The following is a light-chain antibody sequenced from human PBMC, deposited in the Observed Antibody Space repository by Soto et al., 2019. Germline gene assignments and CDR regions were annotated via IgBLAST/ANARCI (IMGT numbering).Light chain of an antibody. J-gene: IGKJ1*01. Sequence: EIVMRQSPATLSVSPGERATLSCRASQSVSSNLAWYQQKPGQAPRLLIYGASTRATGIPARFSGSGSGTEFTLTISSLQSEDVAVYYCQQYNNWPPWTFGQGTRV. CDR1: QSVSSN. V-gene: IGKV3-15*01. CDR2: GAS. CDR3: QQYNNWPPWT.